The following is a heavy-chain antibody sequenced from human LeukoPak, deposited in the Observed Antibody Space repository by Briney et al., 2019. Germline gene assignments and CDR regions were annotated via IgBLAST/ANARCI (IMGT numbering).Heavy chain of an antibody. V-gene: IGHV6-1*01. D-gene: IGHD3-22*01. CDR3: AGGGRDHFDSQNFFTH. J-gene: IGHJ4*02. CDR2: THYSSKWYN. CDR1: GDTVSNNSAA. Sequence: SQTLSLTCGVSGDTVSNNSAAWHWIRQSPSRGFEWLGRTHYSSKWYNDYAVSVKSRMTMTSDTSKNQFSLHLTSVTPDDSAVYYCAGGGRDHFDSQNFFTHWGQGSLVTVSS.